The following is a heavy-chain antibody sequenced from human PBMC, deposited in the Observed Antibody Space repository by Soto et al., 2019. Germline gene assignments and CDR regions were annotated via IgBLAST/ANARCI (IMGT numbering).Heavy chain of an antibody. D-gene: IGHD2-15*01. J-gene: IGHJ5*02. CDR3: ARGRNVVVVAATRTYNWFEP. Sequence: PSETLSLTCAVYGGSFSGYYWSWIRQPPGEGLEWIVEINHSGSTDYNPSLKSRVTISVDTSKNQFSLKLSSVTAADTAVYYCARGRNVVVVAATRTYNWFEPWAQGTMVTVSS. CDR2: INHSGST. CDR1: GGSFSGYY. V-gene: IGHV4-34*01.